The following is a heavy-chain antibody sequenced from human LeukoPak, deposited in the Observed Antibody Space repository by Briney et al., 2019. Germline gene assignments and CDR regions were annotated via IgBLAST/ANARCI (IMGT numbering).Heavy chain of an antibody. CDR2: ICSSSSYT. D-gene: IGHD3-22*01. CDR3: ARGHYDSSGYTADY. Sequence: GGSLRLSCSAFGFTFISYSMSGVPAAPGKGVEWGSSICSSSSYTYSADSVKGRFTISRDNAKTSLSLQMNSLRAEDTAVNYCARGHYDSSGYTADYWGQGTLVTVSS. J-gene: IGHJ4*02. CDR1: GFTFISYS. V-gene: IGHV3-21*01.